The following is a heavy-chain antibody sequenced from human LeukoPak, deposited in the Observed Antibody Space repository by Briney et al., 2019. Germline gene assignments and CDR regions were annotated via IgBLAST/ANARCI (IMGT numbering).Heavy chain of an antibody. CDR2: IRNDASKT. V-gene: IGHV3-30*02. J-gene: IGHJ4*02. CDR1: GFSFSSLG. Sequence: GGSLRLSCAASGFSFSSLGMHWVRQAPGKGLDWVAYIRNDASKTYYADSVKGRFSISRDNSKNTVYLQMNNLLPEDTALYYCAKDPFEEYYFDYWGQGTLVTVSS. CDR3: AKDPFEEYYFDY. D-gene: IGHD3-10*01.